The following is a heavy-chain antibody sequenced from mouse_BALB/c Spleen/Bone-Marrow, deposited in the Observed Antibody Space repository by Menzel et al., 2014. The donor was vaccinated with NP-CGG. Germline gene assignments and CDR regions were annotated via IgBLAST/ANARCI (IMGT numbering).Heavy chain of an antibody. Sequence: EVQGVESGGGLVQPGGSLKLSCAASGFDFSRYRMSWVRQAPGKGLEWIGEINPDSSTINYTPSLKDKFIISRDNAKNTLYLQMSKVRSEDSALYYCARPVEYYGYFDYWGQGTTLTVSS. V-gene: IGHV4-1*02. CDR2: INPDSSTI. D-gene: IGHD1-1*01. CDR1: GFDFSRYR. J-gene: IGHJ2*01. CDR3: ARPVEYYGYFDY.